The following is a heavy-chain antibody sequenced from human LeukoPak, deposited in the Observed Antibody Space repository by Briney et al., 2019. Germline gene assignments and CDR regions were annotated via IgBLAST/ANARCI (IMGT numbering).Heavy chain of an antibody. J-gene: IGHJ4*02. CDR3: AKDERPDAKWNIDY. CDR2: ITGKSNTP. V-gene: IGHV3-23*01. D-gene: IGHD1/OR15-1a*01. CDR1: GFTFSTYT. Sequence: GGSLRLSCAASGFTFSTYTLNWVRHAPGKGLEWVSAITGKSNTPYYADSVKGRFTISRDNSKNTVWLHMNSLRAEDTAVYYCAKDERPDAKWNIDYWGQGTLVTVSS.